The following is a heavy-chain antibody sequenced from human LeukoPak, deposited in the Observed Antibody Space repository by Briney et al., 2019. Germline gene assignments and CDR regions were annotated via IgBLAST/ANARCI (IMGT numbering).Heavy chain of an antibody. Sequence: KPSETLSLTCTVSGGSISSSSYYWGWIRQPPGKGLEWIGYIYYSGSTNYNPSLKSRVTISVDTSKNQFSLKLSSVTAADTAVYYCARWPTVTTSTGKDFDYWGQGTLVTVSS. J-gene: IGHJ4*02. CDR1: GGSISSSSYY. CDR3: ARWPTVTTSTGKDFDY. D-gene: IGHD4-17*01. V-gene: IGHV4-61*05. CDR2: IYYSGST.